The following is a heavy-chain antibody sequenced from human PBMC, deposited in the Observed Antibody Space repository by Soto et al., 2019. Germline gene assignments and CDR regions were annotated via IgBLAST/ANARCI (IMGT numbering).Heavy chain of an antibody. V-gene: IGHV4-34*01. D-gene: IGHD3-16*02. J-gene: IGHJ6*03. CDR3: ARRIPGYRHYMDV. Sequence: QVQLHQWGAGLLKPSETLSLTCSVYGESFSGFFWTWVRLPPGQGLEWIGEMNRGGSSNYNPSLTGRVTISVDESKNQFSLTFTSVTAADTGVYFCARRIPGYRHYMDVWGKGTTVTVSS. CDR1: GESFSGFF. CDR2: MNRGGSS.